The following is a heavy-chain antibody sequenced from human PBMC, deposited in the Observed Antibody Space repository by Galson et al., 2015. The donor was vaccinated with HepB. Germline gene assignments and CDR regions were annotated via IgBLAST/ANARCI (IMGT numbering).Heavy chain of an antibody. CDR2: IYYSGST. Sequence: SETLSLTCTVSGGSISSSSYYWGWIRQPPGKGLEWIGSIYYSGSTYYNPSLKSRVTISVDTSKNQFSLKLSSVTAADTAVYYCARGGQWLVEYYYYYYYMDVWGKGTTVTVSS. V-gene: IGHV4-39*07. CDR3: ARGGQWLVEYYYYYYYMDV. CDR1: GGSISSSSYY. D-gene: IGHD6-19*01. J-gene: IGHJ6*03.